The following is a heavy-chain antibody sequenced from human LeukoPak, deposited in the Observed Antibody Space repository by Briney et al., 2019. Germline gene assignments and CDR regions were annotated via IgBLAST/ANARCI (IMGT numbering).Heavy chain of an antibody. D-gene: IGHD3-16*02. CDR2: INPNSGGT. Sequence: GASVKVSCEASGYTFTGYYMHWVRQAPGQGLEWMGWINPNSGGTKYAQKLLGRVTVTRDTSISTAYMQLSRLRSDDTAVYYCARGGGVNYRYSGFGYFNAVDYWGQGTLVTVSS. CDR3: ARGGGVNYRYSGFGYFNAVDY. V-gene: IGHV1-2*02. CDR1: GYTFTGYY. J-gene: IGHJ4*02.